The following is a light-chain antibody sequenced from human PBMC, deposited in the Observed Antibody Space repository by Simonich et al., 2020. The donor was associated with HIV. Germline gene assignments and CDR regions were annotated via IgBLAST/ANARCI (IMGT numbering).Light chain of an antibody. CDR2: AAS. CDR3: QQSYSTPPT. V-gene: IGKV1-39*01. J-gene: IGKJ1*01. Sequence: DIQMTQSPSSLSASVGDRVTITCRTSQSISSYLNWYQQKPGKDPKLLIYAASNLQSGVPSRFSGSGSGTDFTLTISSLQPEDFATYYCQQSYSTPPTFGQGTKVEIK. CDR1: QSISSY.